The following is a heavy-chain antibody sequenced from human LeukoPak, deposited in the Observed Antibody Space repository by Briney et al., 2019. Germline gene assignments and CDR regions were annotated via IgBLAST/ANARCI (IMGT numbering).Heavy chain of an antibody. CDR2: MNPNSGNT. D-gene: IGHD3-10*01. CDR3: ARGRITMVRGVLSPIMNYYYGMDV. V-gene: IGHV1-8*01. CDR1: GYTFTSYD. Sequence: GASVKVSCKASGYTFTSYDITWVRQAPGQGLGWMGWMNPNSGNTGYAQKFQGRVTMTRNTSISTAYMELSSLRSEDTAVYYCARGRITMVRGVLSPIMNYYYGMDVWGQGTTVTVSS. J-gene: IGHJ6*02.